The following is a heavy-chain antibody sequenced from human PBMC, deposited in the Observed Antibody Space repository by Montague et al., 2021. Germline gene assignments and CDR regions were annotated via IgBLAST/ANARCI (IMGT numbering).Heavy chain of an antibody. Sequence: SETLSLTCAVYGGSFSGHYWSWFRQHPGKGLEWIGEINHSGSTNYNPSLKSRVTMSVDTSKNQFSLNLSSVTAADTAVYYCARYLHTSKYGGSHYLSRQYGMDVWGQGTTVPVSS. CDR1: GGSFSGHY. V-gene: IGHV4-34*01. J-gene: IGHJ6*02. CDR2: INHSGST. CDR3: ARYLHTSKYGGSHYLSRQYGMDV. D-gene: IGHD1-26*01.